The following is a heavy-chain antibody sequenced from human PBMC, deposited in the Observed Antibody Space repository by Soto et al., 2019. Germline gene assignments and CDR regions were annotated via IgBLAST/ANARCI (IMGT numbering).Heavy chain of an antibody. J-gene: IGHJ4*02. CDR3: ARGEWLLTYPSFDS. CDR1: VYTFTSYA. V-gene: IGHV1-3*01. Sequence: GXSVKVSCKASVYTFTSYARHWVRQAPGQSLEWMGWINAGYGNTKYSQKFQGRVTITRDTSASTAYMELSSLRSEDTAVYYCARGEWLLTYPSFDSWGQGPLVTVSS. D-gene: IGHD3-3*01. CDR2: INAGYGNT.